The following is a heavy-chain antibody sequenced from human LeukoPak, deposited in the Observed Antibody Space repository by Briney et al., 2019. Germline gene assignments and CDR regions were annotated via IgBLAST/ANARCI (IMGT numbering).Heavy chain of an antibody. V-gene: IGHV4-39*01. CDR1: GVSIGSRGYH. CDR2: MDYSGRT. J-gene: IGHJ4*02. Sequence: SETLSLTCNVSGVSIGSRGYHWGWIRQPPGKGLEWIGSMDYSGRTYHNPSLRSRVTISVDASNHRLPLNQFSLKSSCLSPPDTAVYYCARQIEVPGAIDYWGQGTLVSVSS. D-gene: IGHD6-19*01. CDR3: ARQIEVPGAIDY.